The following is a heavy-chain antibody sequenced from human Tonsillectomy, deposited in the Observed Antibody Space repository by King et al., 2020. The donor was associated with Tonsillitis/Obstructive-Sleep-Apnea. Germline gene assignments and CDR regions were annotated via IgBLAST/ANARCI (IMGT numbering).Heavy chain of an antibody. CDR2: IYYSGST. CDR3: AGPSSGWYCDY. D-gene: IGHD6-19*01. J-gene: IGHJ4*02. CDR1: GGSISSSSYY. V-gene: IGHV4-39*01. Sequence: QLQESGPGLVKPSETLSLTCTVSGGSISSSSYYWGWIRQPPGKGLEWIGSIYYSGSTYYNPSLKSRVTISVDTSKNQFSLKLSSVTAADTAVYYCAGPSSGWYCDYWGQGTLVTVSS.